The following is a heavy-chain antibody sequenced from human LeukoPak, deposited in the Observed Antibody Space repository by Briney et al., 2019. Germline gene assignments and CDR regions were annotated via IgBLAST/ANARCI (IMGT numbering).Heavy chain of an antibody. CDR2: ISTSSGTK. Sequence: PGGSLTLSCAASGFSFSSFSMNWVRLAPGKGLGWISYISTSSGTKYYAESVKGRFTISRDNAKNSLYLQMNSLRDEDTAVYYCARRENLYGGYDFDYWGQGTLVTVSS. V-gene: IGHV3-48*02. CDR1: GFSFSSFS. D-gene: IGHD5-12*01. CDR3: ARRENLYGGYDFDY. J-gene: IGHJ4*02.